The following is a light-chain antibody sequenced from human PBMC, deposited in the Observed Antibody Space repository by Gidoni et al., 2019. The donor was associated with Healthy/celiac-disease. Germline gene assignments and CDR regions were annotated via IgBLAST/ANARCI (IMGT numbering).Light chain of an antibody. CDR2: DAS. CDR3: QQYDNPPLT. Sequence: IPMTQSPSSLSASVGDRVTITCQASQDISNYLNWYQQKPGKAPKLLIYDASNLETGVPSRFSGSGSGTDFTFTISSLQPEDIATYYCQQYDNPPLTFGGGTKVEIK. J-gene: IGKJ4*01. CDR1: QDISNY. V-gene: IGKV1-33*01.